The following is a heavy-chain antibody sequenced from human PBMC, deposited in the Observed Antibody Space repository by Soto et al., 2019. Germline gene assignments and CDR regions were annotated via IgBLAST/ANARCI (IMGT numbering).Heavy chain of an antibody. D-gene: IGHD3-10*01. V-gene: IGHV4-31*03. J-gene: IGHJ4*02. CDR1: GGSISSGGYY. Sequence: TLSLTCTVSGGSISSGGYYWSWIRQHPGKGLEWIGYIYYSGSTYYNPSLKSRVTISVDTSKNQFSLKLSSVTAADTAVYYCARGPALFRGVIIPPDDWGQGTLVTVSS. CDR3: ARGPALFRGVIIPPDD. CDR2: IYYSGST.